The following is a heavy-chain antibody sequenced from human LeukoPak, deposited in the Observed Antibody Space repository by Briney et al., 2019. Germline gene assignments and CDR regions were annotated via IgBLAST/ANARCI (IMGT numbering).Heavy chain of an antibody. CDR3: ASGGGYCSGGSCRYFDY. Sequence: ASVKVSCKASGYTFTSYGISWVRQAPGQGLEWMGWISAYNGNTNYAQKLQGRVTMTTDTSTSTAYMELRSLRSDDTAVYYCASGGGYCSGGSCRYFDYWGQGTLVTVSS. CDR1: GYTFTSYG. J-gene: IGHJ4*02. CDR2: ISAYNGNT. D-gene: IGHD2-15*01. V-gene: IGHV1-18*01.